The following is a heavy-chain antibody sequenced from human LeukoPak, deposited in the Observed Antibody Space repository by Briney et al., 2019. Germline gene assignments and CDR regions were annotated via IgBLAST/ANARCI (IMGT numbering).Heavy chain of an antibody. Sequence: GESLKISCMVSGYTFTNYWIDWVRQMPGKGLEWMGVIFPDDSEIRYSPSFQGQVTISADKSISTAYLQWSGLKASDTAMYYCARQSDGYNPFDYWGQGTLVTVSS. CDR1: GYTFTNYW. V-gene: IGHV5-51*01. J-gene: IGHJ4*02. D-gene: IGHD5-24*01. CDR3: ARQSDGYNPFDY. CDR2: IFPDDSEI.